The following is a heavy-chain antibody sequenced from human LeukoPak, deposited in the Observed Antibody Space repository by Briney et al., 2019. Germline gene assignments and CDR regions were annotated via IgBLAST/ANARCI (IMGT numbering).Heavy chain of an antibody. CDR2: ISGSGGST. V-gene: IGHV3-23*01. J-gene: IGHJ5*02. CDR1: GFTFSSYA. D-gene: IGHD3-10*01. Sequence: AGGSLRLSCAASGFTFSSYAMSWVRQAPGKGLEWVSGISGSGGSTYYADSVKGRFTISRDNSKNTLHPQMNSLRAEDTAVYYCAKLPVNSLGDYGSGTYRFDPWGQGILVTVSS. CDR3: AKLPVNSLGDYGSGTYRFDP.